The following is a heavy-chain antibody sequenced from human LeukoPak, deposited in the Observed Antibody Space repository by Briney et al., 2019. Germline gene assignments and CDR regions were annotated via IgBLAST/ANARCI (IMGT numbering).Heavy chain of an antibody. J-gene: IGHJ4*02. CDR1: GFTLSSYW. Sequence: GGSLRLSCAASGFTLSSYWMSWVRRAPGKGLEWVANIKQDGSEKYYVDSVKGRFTISRDNAKNSLYLQMNSLRAEGTAVYYCARDRSRATLDYWGPGTLVTVSS. CDR2: IKQDGSEK. CDR3: ARDRSRATLDY. D-gene: IGHD5-24*01. V-gene: IGHV3-7*01.